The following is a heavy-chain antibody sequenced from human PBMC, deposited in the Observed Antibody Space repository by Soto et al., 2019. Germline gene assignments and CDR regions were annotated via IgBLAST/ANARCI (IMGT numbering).Heavy chain of an antibody. CDR1: GGTFSSYA. CDR3: ARVSGWLKGDAFDI. J-gene: IGHJ3*02. D-gene: IGHD6-19*01. CDR2: IIPIFGTA. Sequence: QVQLVQSGAEVKKPGSSVKVSCKASGGTFSSYAISWVRQAPGQGLEWMGGIIPIFGTANYAQKFQGRVTXXAXESXSTAYMELSSLRSEDTAVYYCARVSGWLKGDAFDIWGQGTMVTVSS. V-gene: IGHV1-69*12.